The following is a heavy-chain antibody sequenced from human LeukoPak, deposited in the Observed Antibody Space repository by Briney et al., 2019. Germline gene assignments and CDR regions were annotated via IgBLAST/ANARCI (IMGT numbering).Heavy chain of an antibody. J-gene: IGHJ4*02. V-gene: IGHV3-9*01. CDR3: AKDKGPTGTVTIDY. D-gene: IGHD4-17*01. Sequence: PGGSLRLSCAASGFTFDDYAMHWVRQAPGKGLEWVSGISWNSGSIGYADSVKGRFTISRDNAKNSLYLQMNSLRAEDTALYYCAKDKGPTGTVTIDYWGQGTLVTVSS. CDR1: GFTFDDYA. CDR2: ISWNSGSI.